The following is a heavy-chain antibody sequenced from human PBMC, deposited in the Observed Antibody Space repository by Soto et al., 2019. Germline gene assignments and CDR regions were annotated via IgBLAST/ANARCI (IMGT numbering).Heavy chain of an antibody. J-gene: IGHJ4*02. Sequence: GGSLRLSCAASGLNFSVYWMHWVRQAPGKGLVWVSRINSDGSYASSADSVKGRLTISRDNAKNTLYLQLNSLRAEDTAVYYCARGGAYGDYRSDYWGQGTLVTVSS. V-gene: IGHV3-74*01. CDR1: GLNFSVYW. CDR2: INSDGSYA. D-gene: IGHD4-17*01. CDR3: ARGGAYGDYRSDY.